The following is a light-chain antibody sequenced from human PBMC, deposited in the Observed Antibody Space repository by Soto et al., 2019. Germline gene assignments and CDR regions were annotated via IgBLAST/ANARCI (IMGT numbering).Light chain of an antibody. CDR2: AAS. CDR3: LRDYNTPWP. V-gene: IGKV1-6*01. CDR1: QRIKNH. Sequence: AIQMTPSPSSLSASVGDGVTITCRASQRIKNHLGWYQQKPGKAPKLLIYAASSLLSGVPSRFSGSGSGTEFTLTISSLQPEDFATYYCLRDYNTPWPVGQGT. J-gene: IGKJ1*01.